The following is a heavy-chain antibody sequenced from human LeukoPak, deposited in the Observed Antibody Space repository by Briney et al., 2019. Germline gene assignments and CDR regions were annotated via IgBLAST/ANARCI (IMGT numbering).Heavy chain of an antibody. CDR1: GFTFSSYA. D-gene: IGHD6-6*01. CDR3: AKDYPSSSSDY. V-gene: IGHV3-23*01. J-gene: IGHJ4*02. Sequence: QSGGSLRLSCAASGFTFSSYAMSWVRQAPRKGLEWVSAISSSGGSTYYADSVKGRFTISRDNSKNTLSLQMNSLRAEDTAVYYCAKDYPSSSSDYWGQGTLVTVSS. CDR2: ISSSGGST.